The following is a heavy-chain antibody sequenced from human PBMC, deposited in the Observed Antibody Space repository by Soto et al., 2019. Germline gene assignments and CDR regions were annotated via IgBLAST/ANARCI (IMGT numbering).Heavy chain of an antibody. Sequence: ASVKVSCKASGYTFSGFYMHWVRQAPGQGLEWMGWINPNSGGTKSAEKFQGRVTMTRDTSISTAYMELSRLTSDDTAVYYCASAAVTGTAGLDFWGQGTQVTAPQ. J-gene: IGHJ4*02. CDR3: ASAAVTGTAGLDF. V-gene: IGHV1-2*02. CDR1: GYTFSGFY. CDR2: INPNSGGT. D-gene: IGHD6-19*01.